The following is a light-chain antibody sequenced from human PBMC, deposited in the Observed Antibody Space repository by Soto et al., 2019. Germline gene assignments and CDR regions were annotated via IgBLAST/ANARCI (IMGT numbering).Light chain of an antibody. Sequence: QSALTQPPSASATPGQRVTISCSGSSSNIGSNNVEWYQHLPGTAPKLLIYSNNQGPSGVPDRFSGSKSGTSASLAISGLQSEDEADYYCASWDDSLNGLVIGGGTKVTVL. J-gene: IGLJ3*02. CDR3: ASWDDSLNGLV. CDR2: SNN. CDR1: SSNIGSNN. V-gene: IGLV1-44*01.